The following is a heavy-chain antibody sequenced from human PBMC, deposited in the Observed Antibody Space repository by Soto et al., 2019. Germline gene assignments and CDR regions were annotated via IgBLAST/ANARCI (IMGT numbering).Heavy chain of an antibody. CDR1: GGSISSSNW. J-gene: IGHJ3*02. CDR2: IYHSGST. CDR3: ARESTVTTDAFDI. D-gene: IGHD4-17*01. V-gene: IGHV4-4*02. Sequence: ASETLSLTCAVSGGSISSSNWWSWVRQPPGKGLEWIGEIYHSGSTNYNPSLKSRVTISVDKSKNQFSLKLSSVTAADTAVYYCARESTVTTDAFDIWGQGTMVTVSS.